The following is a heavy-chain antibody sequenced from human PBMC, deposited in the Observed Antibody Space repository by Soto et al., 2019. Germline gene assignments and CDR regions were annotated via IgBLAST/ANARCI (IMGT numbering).Heavy chain of an antibody. D-gene: IGHD6-19*01. V-gene: IGHV3-30*18. CDR2: ISYDGSNK. CDR1: GFTFSSYG. J-gene: IGHJ4*02. Sequence: QVQLVESGGGVVQPGRSLRLSCAASGFTFSSYGMHWVRQAPGKGLEWVAVISYDGSNKYYADSVKGRFTISRDNSKNTLYLQMNSLRAEDTAVYYCAKWGIAVAYFDYWGQGILVTVSS. CDR3: AKWGIAVAYFDY.